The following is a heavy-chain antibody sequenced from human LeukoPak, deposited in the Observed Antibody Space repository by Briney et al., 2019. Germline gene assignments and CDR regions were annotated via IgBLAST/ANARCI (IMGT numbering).Heavy chain of an antibody. CDR1: GGSISSSSYY. J-gene: IGHJ3*02. CDR2: IYYSGST. V-gene: IGHV4-39*07. CDR3: ARPRKRAFDI. Sequence: SETLSLTCTVSGGSISSSSYYWGWIRQPPGKGLEWIGSIYYSGSTNYNPSLKSRVTISVDTSKNQFSLKLSSVTAADTAVYYCARPRKRAFDIWGQGTMVTVSS.